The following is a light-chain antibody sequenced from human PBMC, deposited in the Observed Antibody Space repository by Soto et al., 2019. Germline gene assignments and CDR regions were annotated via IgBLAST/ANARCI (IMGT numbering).Light chain of an antibody. CDR3: QQYNSYSIT. Sequence: EIQLTQSHYTLSASVGARVAITCRARRSISRLLSWHQQKPEKPTKLLIYEASSLESGVPWRCSGSGSGTEFTLTISILQPDYFATYYWQQYNSYSITFGQGTRLEIK. CDR1: RSISRL. J-gene: IGKJ5*01. V-gene: IGKV1-5*01. CDR2: EAS.